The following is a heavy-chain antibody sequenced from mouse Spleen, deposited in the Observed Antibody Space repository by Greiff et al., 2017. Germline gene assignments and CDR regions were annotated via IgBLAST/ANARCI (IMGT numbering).Heavy chain of an antibody. J-gene: IGHJ4*01. CDR3: ARPVMDY. CDR1: GYAFSSSW. V-gene: IGHV1-82*01. CDR2: IYPGDGDT. Sequence: VKLQESGPELVKPGASVKISCKASGYAFSSSWMNWVKQRPGKGLEWIGRIYPGDGDTNYNGKFKGKATLTADKSSSTAYMQLSSLTSEDSAVYFCARPVMDYWGQGTSVTVSS.